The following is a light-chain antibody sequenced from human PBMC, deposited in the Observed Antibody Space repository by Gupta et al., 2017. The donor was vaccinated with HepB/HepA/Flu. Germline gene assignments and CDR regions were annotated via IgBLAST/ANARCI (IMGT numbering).Light chain of an antibody. V-gene: IGLV2-8*01. CDR3: SSYARREEV. CDR1: SIDVGGYIY. CDR2: EVS. Sequence: QSALTPCPPASGSHGQSVHISCTGPSIDVGGYIYVPWYQPHPGKGPKLLIYEVSKRPSGVPDRVSSSKSGNTASLTVSGLHAEDESYYYSSSYARREEVFGTGTKVTVL. J-gene: IGLJ1*01.